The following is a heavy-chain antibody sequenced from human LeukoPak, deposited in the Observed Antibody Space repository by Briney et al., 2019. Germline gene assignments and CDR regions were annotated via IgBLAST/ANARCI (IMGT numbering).Heavy chain of an antibody. Sequence: PSETLSLTCSVSGASINSYYWNWIRQPPRKGLEWIGNTYNSGSTNYNPSLKSRVTISLDTSKNQFSLKMSSVTAADTAVYYCAKDWELGSWGQGTLVTVSS. J-gene: IGHJ5*02. V-gene: IGHV4-59*01. D-gene: IGHD1-26*01. CDR3: AKDWELGS. CDR2: TYNSGST. CDR1: GASINSYY.